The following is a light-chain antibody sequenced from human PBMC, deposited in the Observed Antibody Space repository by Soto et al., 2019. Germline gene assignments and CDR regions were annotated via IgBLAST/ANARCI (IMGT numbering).Light chain of an antibody. CDR3: GAHAGNSNLV. Sequence: QSALTQPPSASGSPGQSVTISCTGTSTDVGAYNYVSWYQQHPGKAPKLMNYEVTKRPSGVPDRFSGSKSGNTASLTVSGLQTEDEADYYCGAHAGNSNLVFGGGTKLTVL. V-gene: IGLV2-8*01. CDR2: EVT. CDR1: STDVGAYNY. J-gene: IGLJ3*02.